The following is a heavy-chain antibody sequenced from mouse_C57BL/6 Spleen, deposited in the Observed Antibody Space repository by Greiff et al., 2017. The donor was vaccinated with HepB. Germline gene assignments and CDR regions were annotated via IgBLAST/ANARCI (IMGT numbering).Heavy chain of an antibody. V-gene: IGHV1-26*01. CDR1: GYTFTDYY. CDR2: INPNNGGT. D-gene: IGHD2-4*01. CDR3: ARDYDYDGGFAY. J-gene: IGHJ3*01. Sequence: VQLQQSGPELVKPGASVKISCKASGYTFTDYYMNWVKQSHGKSLEWIGDINPNNGGTSYNQKFKGKATLTVDKSSSTAYMELRSLTSEDSAVYYCARDYDYDGGFAYWGQGTLVTVSA.